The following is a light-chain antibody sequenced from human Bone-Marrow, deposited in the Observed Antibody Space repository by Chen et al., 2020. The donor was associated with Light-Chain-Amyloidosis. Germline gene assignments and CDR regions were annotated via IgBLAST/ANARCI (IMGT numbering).Light chain of an antibody. V-gene: IGLV2-14*01. CDR3: SSYTITNTLV. CDR2: EVT. Sequence: QSALTQPASVSGSPGQSIPISCTGTSSDVGGDNHVSWYQQHPDKAPKLMIYEVTNRPSWVPDRFSGSKSDNTAPLTISGLQTEDEADYFCSSYTITNTLVFGSGTRVTVL. J-gene: IGLJ1*01. CDR1: SSDVGGDNH.